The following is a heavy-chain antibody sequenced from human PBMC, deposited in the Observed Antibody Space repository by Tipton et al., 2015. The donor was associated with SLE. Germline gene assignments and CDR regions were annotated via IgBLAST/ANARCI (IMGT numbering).Heavy chain of an antibody. CDR3: ARVSLEGYGSGGGYYFDY. J-gene: IGHJ4*02. D-gene: IGHD3-10*01. Sequence: LRLSCTVSGGSISSHYWSWIRQPPGKGLEWIGYIYYSGSTNYNPSLKSRVTMSVDTSKNQFSLKLSSVTAAATAVYYCARVSLEGYGSGGGYYFDYWGQGTLVTVSS. CDR1: GGSISSHY. CDR2: IYYSGST. V-gene: IGHV4-59*11.